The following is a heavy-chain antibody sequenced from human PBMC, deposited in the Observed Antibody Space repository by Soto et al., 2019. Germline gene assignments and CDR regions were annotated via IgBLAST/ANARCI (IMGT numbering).Heavy chain of an antibody. D-gene: IGHD3-22*01. CDR1: GFTFNNYG. Sequence: GGSLRLSCAASGFTFNNYGMNWVRQAPGKGLEWVSSISSRSTFINYADSVKGRFTISRDNDKGLVYLQMNSLRAEDTAVYYCARDPPLSMIVVVGVDDFWGQGTLVTVSS. CDR3: ARDPPLSMIVVVGVDDF. J-gene: IGHJ4*02. V-gene: IGHV3-21*06. CDR2: ISSRSTFI.